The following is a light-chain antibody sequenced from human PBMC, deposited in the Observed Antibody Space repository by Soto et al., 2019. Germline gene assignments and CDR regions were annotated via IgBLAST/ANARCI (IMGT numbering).Light chain of an antibody. Sequence: QSVLTQPASVSGSPGQSITISCTGTSSDVGGYNYVSWYQQHPGKAPKLMIYDVSNRPSGVSNRFSGSKSGNTASLTISGLQAEDEADYYCSLYTSSSTTYVFGTGTKVTVL. V-gene: IGLV2-14*01. CDR1: SSDVGGYNY. CDR3: SLYTSSSTTYV. J-gene: IGLJ1*01. CDR2: DVS.